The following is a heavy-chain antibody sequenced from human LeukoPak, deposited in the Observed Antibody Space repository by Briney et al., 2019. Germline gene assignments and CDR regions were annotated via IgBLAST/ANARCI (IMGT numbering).Heavy chain of an antibody. CDR1: GYTFTSYG. CDR3: ARSLAYCGGDCYSDNYYYYYYMDV. Sequence: ASVKVSCKASGYTFTSYGISWVRQAPGQGLEWMGWISAYNGNTNYAQKLQGRVTMTTDTSTSTAYMELRSLRSDDTAVYYCARSLAYCGGDCYSDNYYYYYYMDVWGKGTTVTVSS. D-gene: IGHD2-21*01. CDR2: ISAYNGNT. V-gene: IGHV1-18*01. J-gene: IGHJ6*03.